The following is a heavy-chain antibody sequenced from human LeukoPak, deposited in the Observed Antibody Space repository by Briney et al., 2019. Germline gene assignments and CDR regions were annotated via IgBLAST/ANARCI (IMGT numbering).Heavy chain of an antibody. CDR2: IHTSGST. V-gene: IGHV4-61*09. CDR3: ARARELRYFDWLLPPSEYPRKTIQNWFDP. Sequence: SQTLSLTCTVSGASISSTSYCWGWIRQPAGKGLEWIGHIHTSGSTNYNPSLKSRVTISVDTSKNQFSLKLSSVTAADTAVYYCARARELRYFDWLLPPSEYPRKTIQNWFDPWGQGTLVTVSS. J-gene: IGHJ5*02. CDR1: GASISSTSYC. D-gene: IGHD3-9*01.